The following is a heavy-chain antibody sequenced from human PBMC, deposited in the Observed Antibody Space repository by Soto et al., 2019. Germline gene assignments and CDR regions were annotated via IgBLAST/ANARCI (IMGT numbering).Heavy chain of an antibody. Sequence: GESLKISCQCSGYTFSSFWIGWVRQLPGQGLEWMGIIYPGDHETRYSPSFLGKVTISAETSINTAYLQWSSLEASDSAFYFCARSPRSSPYFDFWGQGALVTVSS. D-gene: IGHD6-13*01. CDR2: IYPGDHET. V-gene: IGHV5-51*01. CDR1: GYTFSSFW. CDR3: ARSPRSSPYFDF. J-gene: IGHJ4*02.